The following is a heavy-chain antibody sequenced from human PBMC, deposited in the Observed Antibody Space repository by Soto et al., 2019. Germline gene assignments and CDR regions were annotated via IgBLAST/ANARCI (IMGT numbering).Heavy chain of an antibody. V-gene: IGHV1-3*01. CDR2: MNPDNGNT. CDR1: GYGLASNA. Sequence: LSWKACGYGLASNAMCWVQQAKRQGLEWMGWMNPDNGNTKYSQKFQGRVTITRDTSASTAYMELSSLRSEDTAVYYCARSVYYYDSSGYFNWFDPWGQGTRVTGSS. CDR3: ARSVYYYDSSGYFNWFDP. J-gene: IGHJ5*02. D-gene: IGHD3-22*01.